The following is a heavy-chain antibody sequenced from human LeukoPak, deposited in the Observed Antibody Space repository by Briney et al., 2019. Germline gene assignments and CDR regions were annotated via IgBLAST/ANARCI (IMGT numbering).Heavy chain of an antibody. CDR2: ISSRGTNI. J-gene: IGHJ4*02. CDR3: ARVAGYCDSTSNCYSDY. CDR1: GFTFNIYT. V-gene: IGHV3-21*01. Sequence: KPGGSLRLSCAASGFTFNIYTINWVRQAPGKELEWVSSISSRGTNIYYADSLKGRFTVSRDNAKNSLFLQMNSLRAEDTAVYYCARVAGYCDSTSNCYSDYWGQGTLVTVSS. D-gene: IGHD2-2*01.